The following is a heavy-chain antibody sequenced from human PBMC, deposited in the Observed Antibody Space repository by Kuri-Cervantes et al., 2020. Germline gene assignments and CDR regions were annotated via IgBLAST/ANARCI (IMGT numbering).Heavy chain of an antibody. V-gene: IGHV3-11*01. CDR1: GFTFSDYY. CDR3: AKHQAGYSGYDYFDY. D-gene: IGHD5-12*01. Sequence: GGSLRLSCAASGFTFSDYYMSWIRQAPGEGLQWVSYISNADNTMYYADSVRGRFTISRDNTRNSLYLQMNSLRAEDTAVYYCAKHQAGYSGYDYFDYWGQGTLVTVSS. J-gene: IGHJ4*02. CDR2: ISNADNTM.